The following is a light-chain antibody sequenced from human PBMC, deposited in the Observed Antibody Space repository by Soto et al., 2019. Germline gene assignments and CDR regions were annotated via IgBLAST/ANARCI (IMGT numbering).Light chain of an antibody. CDR1: QAVTNY. V-gene: IGKV3D-11*01. J-gene: IGKJ4*01. CDR2: GAF. CDR3: QQHSNWPLT. Sequence: EIVLTQSPSPLSSSLSHRATITCRTSQAVTNYLAWYQQKPGQAPRLVIYGAFNRATGIPARFSGSGSGTDFTLTISSLEPEDFAVYYCQQHSNWPLTFGGGTKVDIK.